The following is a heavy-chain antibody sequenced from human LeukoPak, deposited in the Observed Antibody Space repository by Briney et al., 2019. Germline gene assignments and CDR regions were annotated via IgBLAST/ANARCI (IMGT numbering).Heavy chain of an antibody. D-gene: IGHD1-26*01. CDR3: ARITGVGAIYFDD. V-gene: IGHV4-59*01. J-gene: IGHJ4*02. CDR2: ISHSGTS. Sequence: PSETLSLTCTVSGDSITSNFWTWIRQPPGKGLEWIGFISHSGTSSYSPSLQSRVTMSVDPSKNQFSLNLSSVTAADTALYYCARITGVGAIYFDDSGQGTLVTVSS. CDR1: GDSITSNF.